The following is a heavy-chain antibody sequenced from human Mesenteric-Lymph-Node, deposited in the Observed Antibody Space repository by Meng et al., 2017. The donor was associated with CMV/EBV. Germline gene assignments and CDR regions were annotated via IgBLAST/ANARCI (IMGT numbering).Heavy chain of an antibody. J-gene: IGHJ4*02. CDR3: ASSGSYRQISY. Sequence: GESLKISCAASGFTFSTYWMHWVRQAPGKGLVWVSRINSDGSTTSYADSVKGRFTISRDNAKSTLYLQMNSLRADDTAVYYCASSGSYRQISYWGEGTLVTVSS. CDR2: INSDGSTT. D-gene: IGHD3-10*01. CDR1: GFTFSTYW. V-gene: IGHV3-74*01.